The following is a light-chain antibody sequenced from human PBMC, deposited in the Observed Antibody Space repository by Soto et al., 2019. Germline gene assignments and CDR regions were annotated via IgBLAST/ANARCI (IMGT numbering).Light chain of an antibody. CDR1: QSVSSSD. J-gene: IGKJ4*01. V-gene: IGKV3D-15*01. CDR3: QQYNNWPLT. Sequence: EIVLTQSPGTLCLSPGERATLSCRASQSVSSSDLAWYQQKPGQAPRLLIYDASTRATGFPARFSGSGSGTEFTLTISSLQSEDFAVYYCQQYNNWPLTFGGGTTVEIK. CDR2: DAS.